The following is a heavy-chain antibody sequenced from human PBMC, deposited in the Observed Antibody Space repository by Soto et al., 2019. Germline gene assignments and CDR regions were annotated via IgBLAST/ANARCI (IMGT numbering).Heavy chain of an antibody. CDR2: IYWDDDK. D-gene: IGHD3-3*01. J-gene: IGHJ4*02. CDR1: GFSLTTSGVG. V-gene: IGHV2-5*02. CDR3: AHRVLRTVFGLVTTTAIYFDF. Sequence: QITLNESGPTQVKPRQTLTLTCTFSGFSLTTSGVGVGWIRQSPGKAPEWLALIYWDDDKRYSPSLKSRLTITKPTSKNPVVLTMADLDPADTATYYCAHRVLRTVFGLVTTTAIYFDFWGQGTPVAVSS.